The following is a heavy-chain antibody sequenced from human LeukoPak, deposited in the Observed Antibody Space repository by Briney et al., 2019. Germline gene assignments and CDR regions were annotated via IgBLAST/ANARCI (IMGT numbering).Heavy chain of an antibody. J-gene: IGHJ4*02. CDR2: IIPIFGTA. Sequence: ASVKVSCKASGGTFSSYAISWVRQAPGQGLEWMGGIIPIFGTANYAQKFQGRVTITADESTSTAYMELSSLRSEDTAVYYRARGGSGSPLFYFDYWGQGTLVTVSS. CDR1: GGTFSSYA. D-gene: IGHD3-10*01. CDR3: ARGGSGSPLFYFDY. V-gene: IGHV1-69*13.